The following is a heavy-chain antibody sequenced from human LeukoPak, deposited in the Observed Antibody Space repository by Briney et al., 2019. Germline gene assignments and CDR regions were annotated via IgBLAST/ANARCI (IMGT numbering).Heavy chain of an antibody. D-gene: IGHD6-13*01. CDR2: IYYSGST. CDR3: ARPSAAAAKGGAFDI. CDR1: GGSISSYY. Sequence: SETLSLTCTVSGGSISSYYWSWIRQPPGKGLEWIGYIYYSGSTNHNPSLKSRVTISVDTSKNQFSLKLSSVTAADTAVYHCARPSAAAAKGGAFDIWGQGTMVTVSS. V-gene: IGHV4-59*08. J-gene: IGHJ3*02.